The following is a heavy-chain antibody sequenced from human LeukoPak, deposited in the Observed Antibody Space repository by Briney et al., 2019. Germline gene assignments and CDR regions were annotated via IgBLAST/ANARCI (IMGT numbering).Heavy chain of an antibody. V-gene: IGHV3-21*01. Sequence: GGSLRLSCAASGFTLSSYSMNWVRQAPGKGLGWVSSISSSSSYIYYADSVKGRFTISRDNAKNSLYLQMNSLRAEDTAVYYCARGVLITFGGVIARYYFDYWGQGTLVTVSS. J-gene: IGHJ4*02. D-gene: IGHD3-16*02. CDR3: ARGVLITFGGVIARYYFDY. CDR2: ISSSSSYI. CDR1: GFTLSSYS.